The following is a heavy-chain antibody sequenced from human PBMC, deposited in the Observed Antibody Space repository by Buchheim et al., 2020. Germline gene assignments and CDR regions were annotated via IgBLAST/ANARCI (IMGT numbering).Heavy chain of an antibody. CDR1: GGSISSGGYY. V-gene: IGHV4-31*03. D-gene: IGHD2-21*02. CDR2: IYYSGST. J-gene: IGHJ4*02. Sequence: QVQLQESGPGLVKPSQTLSLTCTVSGGSISSGGYYWSWIRQHPGKGLEWIGYIYYSGSTYYTPSLKSRVTISVDTSKNQFSLKLSSVTAADTAVYYCARYPALAYCGGDCYSTYSFDYWGQGTL. CDR3: ARYPALAYCGGDCYSTYSFDY.